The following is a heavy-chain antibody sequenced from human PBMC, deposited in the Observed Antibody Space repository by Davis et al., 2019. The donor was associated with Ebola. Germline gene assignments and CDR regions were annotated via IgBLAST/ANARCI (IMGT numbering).Heavy chain of an antibody. Sequence: ASVKVSCKASGYTFTSYVIHWVRQAPGQRLEWMGWINPYNGNTISSQKFQGRVTITRDTSASTAYMELSSLTSEDTAVYYCARLSSTWSSLYGMDVWGQGTTVTVSS. CDR1: GYTFTSYV. J-gene: IGHJ6*02. V-gene: IGHV1-3*01. D-gene: IGHD6-13*01. CDR3: ARLSSTWSSLYGMDV. CDR2: INPYNGNT.